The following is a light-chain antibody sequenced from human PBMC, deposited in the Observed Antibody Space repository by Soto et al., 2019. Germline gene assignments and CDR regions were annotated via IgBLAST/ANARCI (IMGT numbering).Light chain of an antibody. CDR3: SSYTSSNYVV. V-gene: IGLV2-14*01. CDR2: DVN. J-gene: IGLJ2*01. Sequence: QSALTQPASVSGSPGQSITISCTGTNSDVGDYNYVSWYQQHPGKAPKLMIYDVNNRPSGVSNRCSGSKSGNTASLTISGLQAEDEADYYCSSYTSSNYVVFGGGTKVTVL. CDR1: NSDVGDYNY.